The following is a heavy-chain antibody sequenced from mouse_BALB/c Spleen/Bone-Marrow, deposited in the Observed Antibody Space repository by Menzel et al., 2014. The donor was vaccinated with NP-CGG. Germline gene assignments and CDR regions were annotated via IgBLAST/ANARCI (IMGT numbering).Heavy chain of an antibody. Sequence: VQLQQSGAELVKPGASVKLSCTASGFNIKDTYMHWVKQRPEQGLEWIGRIDPANGNTKYDPKSQDKATITADTSSNTAYLQLSSLTSEDTAVYYCARRTRYAMDYWGQGTSVTVSS. V-gene: IGHV14-3*02. CDR2: IDPANGNT. CDR1: GFNIKDTY. J-gene: IGHJ4*01. D-gene: IGHD3-3*01. CDR3: ARRTRYAMDY.